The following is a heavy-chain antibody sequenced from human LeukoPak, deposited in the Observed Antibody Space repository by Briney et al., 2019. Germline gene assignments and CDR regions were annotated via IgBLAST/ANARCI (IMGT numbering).Heavy chain of an antibody. D-gene: IGHD4-11*01. V-gene: IGHV3-53*05. CDR1: GFSVSSNY. J-gene: IGHJ3*02. Sequence: GGSLRLSCSASGFSVSSNYMSSVRQAPGKGLEWVSTIYSGGSGGSTYYADSVSGRFNISRDNSKNTLYLQMSSLRAEDTAVCYCVKDAHYSDTILGSFDIWGQGTMVTVSS. CDR3: VKDAHYSDTILGSFDI. CDR2: IYSGGSGGST.